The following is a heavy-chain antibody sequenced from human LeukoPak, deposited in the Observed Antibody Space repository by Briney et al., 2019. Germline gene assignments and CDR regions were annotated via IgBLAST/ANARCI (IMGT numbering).Heavy chain of an antibody. V-gene: IGHV1-8*01. J-gene: IGHJ4*02. CDR2: MNPNSGNA. D-gene: IGHD3-10*01. Sequence: ASVKVSCKASGYTFSSYDINWVRQATGQGLEWMGWMNPNSGNADYAQGFRGRVTMTRNTSISTAYMELSSLRSEDAAVYYCARSGLFRGAGRGGFDFWGQGTLVTVSS. CDR3: ARSGLFRGAGRGGFDF. CDR1: GYTFSSYD.